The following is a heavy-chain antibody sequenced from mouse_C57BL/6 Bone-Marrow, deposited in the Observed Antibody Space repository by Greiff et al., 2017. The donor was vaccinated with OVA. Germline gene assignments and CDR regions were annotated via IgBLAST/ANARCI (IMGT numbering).Heavy chain of an antibody. Sequence: VQLQQSGAELARPGASVKLSCKASGYTFTSYGISWVKQRPGQGLEWIGELYPRSGNTYYNEKFKGKATLTAAKSSSTAYMKLRSLTSEDSAVDFWARRCYSSYAMDYWGQGTSVTVSS. CDR1: GYTFTSYG. D-gene: IGHD1-1*01. J-gene: IGHJ4*01. CDR2: LYPRSGNT. CDR3: ARRCYSSYAMDY. V-gene: IGHV1-81*01.